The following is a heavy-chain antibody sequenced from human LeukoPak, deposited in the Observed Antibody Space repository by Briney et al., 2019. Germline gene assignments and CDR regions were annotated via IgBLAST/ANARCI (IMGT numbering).Heavy chain of an antibody. CDR3: ASRYSSSWTDAFDI. Sequence: GGSLRLSCAASGFTFSSYWMSWVRQAPGKGLEWVANIKQDGSEKYYVDSVKGRFTISRDNAKNSLYLQMNSLRAEDTAVYYCASRYSSSWTDAFDIWGQGTMVTASS. CDR2: IKQDGSEK. V-gene: IGHV3-7*01. D-gene: IGHD6-13*01. CDR1: GFTFSSYW. J-gene: IGHJ3*02.